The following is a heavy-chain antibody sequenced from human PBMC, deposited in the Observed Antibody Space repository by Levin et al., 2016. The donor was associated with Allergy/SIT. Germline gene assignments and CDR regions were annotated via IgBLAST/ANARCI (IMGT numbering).Heavy chain of an antibody. J-gene: IGHJ6*02. V-gene: IGHV4-34*01. D-gene: IGHD4-17*01. Sequence: PGKGLEWIGEINHSGSTNYNPSLKSRVTISVDTSKNQFSLKLSSVTAADTAVYYCARDAFYGDLPYYYYGMDVWGQGTTVTVSS. CDR2: INHSGST. CDR3: ARDAFYGDLPYYYYGMDV.